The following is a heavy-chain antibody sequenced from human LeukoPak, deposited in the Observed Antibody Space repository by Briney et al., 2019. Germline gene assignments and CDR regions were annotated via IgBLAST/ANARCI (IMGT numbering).Heavy chain of an antibody. V-gene: IGHV3-7*01. CDR2: IKQDGSDK. CDR1: GFTFSSYS. J-gene: IGHJ4*02. D-gene: IGHD4-17*01. Sequence: GGSLRLSCAASGFTFSSYSMNWVRQAPGKGLEWVANIKQDGSDKYYVDSVKGRFTISRDNARTSLYLQMNSLRAEDTAVYYCARDAGLHDYGDFFFDYWGQGTLVTVSS. CDR3: ARDAGLHDYGDFFFDY.